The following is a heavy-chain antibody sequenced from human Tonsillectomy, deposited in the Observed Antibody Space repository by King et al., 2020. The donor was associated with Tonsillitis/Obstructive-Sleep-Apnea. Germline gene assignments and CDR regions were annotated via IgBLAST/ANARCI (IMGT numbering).Heavy chain of an antibody. V-gene: IGHV1-69*01. Sequence: QLVQSGAEVKKPGSSVKVSCKASGGTFCSYTINWVRQAPGQGLEWMGGIIPIFGTANYAQKFQGRVTITADESTSTAYMELSSLRSEDTAVYYCARNYYDSRCYYWGTFDYWGQGTLVTASS. D-gene: IGHD3-22*01. CDR3: ARNYYDSRCYYWGTFDY. CDR1: GGTFCSYT. J-gene: IGHJ4*02. CDR2: IIPIFGTA.